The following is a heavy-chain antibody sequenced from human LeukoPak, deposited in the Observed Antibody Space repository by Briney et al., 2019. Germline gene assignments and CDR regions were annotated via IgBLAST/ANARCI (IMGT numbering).Heavy chain of an antibody. Sequence: SGTLSLTCAVSGGSISSSNWWSWVSQPPGKGLEWIGEIYHSGSTNYNPSLKSRVTISVDKSKNQFSLKLSSVTAADTAVYYCARRGSGWYFPSDYWGQGTLVTVSS. CDR2: IYHSGST. CDR3: ARRGSGWYFPSDY. D-gene: IGHD6-19*01. CDR1: GGSISSSNW. V-gene: IGHV4-4*02. J-gene: IGHJ4*02.